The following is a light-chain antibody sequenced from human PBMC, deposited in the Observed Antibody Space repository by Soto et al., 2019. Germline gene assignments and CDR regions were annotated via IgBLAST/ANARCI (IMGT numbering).Light chain of an antibody. CDR2: KAS. CDR1: QSISSW. V-gene: IGKV1-5*03. J-gene: IGKJ2*01. CDR3: QQYSSYSPYT. Sequence: DIQMTQSPSTLSASVGDRVTITCRASQSISSWLAWYLQKPGKAPKLLIYKASTLQDGVPSRFSGSGAGTEFTLTISSLQPDDFATYYCQQYSSYSPYTFGQGTKLEIK.